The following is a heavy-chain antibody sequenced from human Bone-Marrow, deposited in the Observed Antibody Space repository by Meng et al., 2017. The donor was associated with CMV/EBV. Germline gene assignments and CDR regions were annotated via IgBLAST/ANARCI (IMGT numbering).Heavy chain of an antibody. Sequence: TSTVAGGSVSRGRYYWGWIRQPQGKGLEWIGYIYYSRSTNYNPSLKSRVTISVDTSKNQFSLKRSSVNAADTAVYYCARGTGEIDYWGQGTLVTVSS. CDR3: ARGTGEIDY. V-gene: IGHV4-61*01. CDR2: IYYSRST. J-gene: IGHJ4*02. CDR1: GGSVSRGRYY. D-gene: IGHD7-27*01.